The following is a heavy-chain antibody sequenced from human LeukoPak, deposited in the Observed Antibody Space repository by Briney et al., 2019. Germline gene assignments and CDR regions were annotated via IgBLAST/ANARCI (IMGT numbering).Heavy chain of an antibody. CDR1: GYTFTDCY. J-gene: IGHJ4*02. Sequence: ASVKVSCEASGYTFTDCYVHWVRQAPGQGLEWMGWINPNSGGTKYAQNFQGRVTMTRDTSISTAYMELSRLRSDDTAVYYCARGDDFWVGYPFDYWGQGTLVTVSS. V-gene: IGHV1-2*02. D-gene: IGHD3-3*01. CDR2: INPNSGGT. CDR3: ARGDDFWVGYPFDY.